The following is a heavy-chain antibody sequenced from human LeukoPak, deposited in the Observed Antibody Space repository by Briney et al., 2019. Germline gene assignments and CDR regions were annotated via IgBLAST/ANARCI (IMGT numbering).Heavy chain of an antibody. CDR2: INHSGST. J-gene: IGHJ6*03. V-gene: IGHV4-34*01. Sequence: PSETLSLTCAVYGGSFSGYHWTWIRQPPGKGLEWIGEINHSGSTKYSPSLKSRVTISVDTPKNQFSLKLTSVTAADTAVYFCARATEGHSSSVVYMDVWGKGTTVTVSS. CDR3: ARATEGHSSSVVYMDV. CDR1: GGSFSGYH. D-gene: IGHD6-6*01.